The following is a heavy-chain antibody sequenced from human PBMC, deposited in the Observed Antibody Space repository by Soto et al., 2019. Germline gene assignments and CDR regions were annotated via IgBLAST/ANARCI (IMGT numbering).Heavy chain of an antibody. V-gene: IGHV3-53*01. J-gene: IGHJ5*02. D-gene: IGHD5-12*01. Sequence: PGGSLRLSCAASGFTVSSNYMSWVRQAPGKGLEWVSVIYSGGSTYYADSVKGRFTISRDNSKNTLYLQMNSLGADDTAVYYCARDLGRDGYNPWGQGTLVTVSS. CDR3: ARDLGRDGYNP. CDR1: GFTVSSNY. CDR2: IYSGGST.